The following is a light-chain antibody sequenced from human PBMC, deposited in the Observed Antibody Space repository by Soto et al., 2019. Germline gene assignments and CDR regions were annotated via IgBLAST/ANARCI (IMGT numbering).Light chain of an antibody. CDR1: SSDVGAHNF. Sequence: QSALTQPASVSGSPGQSITISCTGTSSDVGAHNFVSWYQQHPGKAPKLMIYEVSNRPSGVSDRFSGSKSGNTASLTISGLQAEDGAHYYCNSYTNTAARVFGTGSKVTVL. CDR3: NSYTNTAARV. J-gene: IGLJ1*01. V-gene: IGLV2-14*01. CDR2: EVS.